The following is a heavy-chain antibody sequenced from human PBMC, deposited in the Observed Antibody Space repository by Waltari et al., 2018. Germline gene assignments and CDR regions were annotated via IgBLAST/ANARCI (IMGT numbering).Heavy chain of an antibody. CDR2: VDPEDGET. J-gene: IGHJ4*02. D-gene: IGHD5-12*01. V-gene: IGHV1-69-2*01. CDR1: GYTFTDYY. Sequence: EVQLVQSGAEVKKPGATVKISCKVSGYTFTDYYMHWVQQAPGNGLEWMGLVDPEDGETIYAEKFQGRVTITADTSTDTAYMELSSLRSEDTAVYYCATSPGYSGKRRRVYYFDYWGQGTLVTVSS. CDR3: ATSPGYSGKRRRVYYFDY.